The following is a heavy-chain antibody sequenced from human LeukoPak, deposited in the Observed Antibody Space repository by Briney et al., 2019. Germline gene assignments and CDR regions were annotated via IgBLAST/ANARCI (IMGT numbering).Heavy chain of an antibody. CDR3: AKDQRWESPHYLDS. CDR1: GYTITGYY. CDR2: INPNTGDT. V-gene: IGHV1-2*06. Sequence: ASVKVSCKASGYTITGYYMHWVRQAPGQGLEWMGRINPNTGDTNSARKFQGRVTMTRDTSISTVYMELSRLRSDDTAVYYCAKDQRWESPHYLDSWGQGTLVTVSS. D-gene: IGHD1-26*01. J-gene: IGHJ4*02.